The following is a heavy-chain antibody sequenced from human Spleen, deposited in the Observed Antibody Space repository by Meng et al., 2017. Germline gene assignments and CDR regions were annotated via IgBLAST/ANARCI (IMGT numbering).Heavy chain of an antibody. D-gene: IGHD6-13*01. V-gene: IGHV3-74*01. CDR1: GFTFSSYW. J-gene: IGHJ4*02. CDR3: GAFSSSWSPWY. Sequence: EVQLVESGGGLVQPGGSLRLSCAASGFTFSSYWMHWVRQAPGKGLVWVSRINPDGSGTNYADSVKGRFTISRDNAKNTLYLQMSSLRAEDTAVYYCGAFSSSWSPWYWGQGTLVTVSS. CDR2: INPDGSGT.